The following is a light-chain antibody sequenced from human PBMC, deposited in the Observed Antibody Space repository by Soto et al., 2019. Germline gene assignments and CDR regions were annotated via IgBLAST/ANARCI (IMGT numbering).Light chain of an antibody. CDR2: EGS. J-gene: IGLJ2*01. CDR3: SSYTSSSTLAI. Sequence: QSALTQPASVSASPGQSITISCTRTSSDVGGYNYISWYQQHPGKAPKLKIYEGSNRPSGGSNRFPGSKSGTTASLTISGLQAEDEDDYYCSSYTSSSTLAIFGGGTKVTVL. V-gene: IGLV2-14*01. CDR1: SSDVGGYNY.